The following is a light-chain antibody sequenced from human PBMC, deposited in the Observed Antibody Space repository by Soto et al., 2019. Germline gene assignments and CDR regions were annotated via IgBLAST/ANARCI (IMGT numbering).Light chain of an antibody. Sequence: AIRMTQSPSSFSASTGDRVTVTCRASQGISSYLAWYQQKPGKAPKLLIYGASTLQSGVPSRFSRSGSGTDFTLTISSLQSEDFATYFSQQYYSNPPTFGQGTKVERK. V-gene: IGKV1-8*01. CDR1: QGISSY. CDR2: GAS. CDR3: QQYYSNPPT. J-gene: IGKJ1*01.